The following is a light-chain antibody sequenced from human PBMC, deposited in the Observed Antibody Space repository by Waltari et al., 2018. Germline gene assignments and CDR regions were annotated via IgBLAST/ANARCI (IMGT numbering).Light chain of an antibody. CDR3: QQSYSTPPWT. Sequence: DIQMTQSPSSLSASVGDRATITCRASQSIRSYLNRYKQKPGKAPKLLIYPASSLQSGVPSRFSSSGSWTDVTLTISSLQPEDFATYYCQQSYSTPPWTFGQGTKVEIK. V-gene: IGKV1-39*01. CDR1: QSIRSY. CDR2: PAS. J-gene: IGKJ1*01.